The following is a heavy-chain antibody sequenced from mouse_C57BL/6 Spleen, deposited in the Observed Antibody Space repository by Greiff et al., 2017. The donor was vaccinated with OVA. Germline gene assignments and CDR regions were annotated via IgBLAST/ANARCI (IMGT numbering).Heavy chain of an antibody. J-gene: IGHJ2*01. CDR2: INPNNGGT. CDR1: GYTFTDYY. CDR3: ARSLPSYFDY. V-gene: IGHV1-26*01. Sequence: VQLQQSGPELVKPGASVKISCKASGYTFTDYYMNWVKQSHGKSLEWIGDINPNNGGTSYNQKFKGKATLTVDKSSSTAYMELRSLTSEDSAVYYCARSLPSYFDYWGQGTTLTVSS.